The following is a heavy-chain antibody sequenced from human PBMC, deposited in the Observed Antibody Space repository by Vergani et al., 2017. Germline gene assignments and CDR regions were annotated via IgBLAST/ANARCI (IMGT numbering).Heavy chain of an antibody. CDR1: GFTFSSYG. Sequence: QVQLVESGGGVVQPGRSLRLSCAASGFTFSSYGMHWVRQAPGKGLEWVAVIWYDGSNKYYADSVKGRFTISRDNSKNTLYLQMNSLRAEDTAVYYWARDAQTALELSDYDYYYMDVWGKGTTVTVSS. J-gene: IGHJ6*03. CDR3: ARDAQTALELSDYDYYYMDV. D-gene: IGHD1-7*01. CDR2: IWYDGSNK. V-gene: IGHV3-33*01.